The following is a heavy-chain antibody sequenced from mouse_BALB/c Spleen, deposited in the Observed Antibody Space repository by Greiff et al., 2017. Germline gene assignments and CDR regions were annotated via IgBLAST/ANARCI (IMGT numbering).Heavy chain of an antibody. Sequence: VMLVESGGGLVKPGGSLKLSCAASGFTFSSYAMSWVRQTPEKRLEWVASISSGGSTYYPDSVKGRFTISRDNARNILYLQMSSLRSEDTAMYYCARGRGWFPYDYWGQGTTLTVSS. D-gene: IGHD2-3*01. CDR1: GFTFSSYA. CDR3: ARGRGWFPYDY. CDR2: ISSGGST. J-gene: IGHJ2*01. V-gene: IGHV5-6-5*01.